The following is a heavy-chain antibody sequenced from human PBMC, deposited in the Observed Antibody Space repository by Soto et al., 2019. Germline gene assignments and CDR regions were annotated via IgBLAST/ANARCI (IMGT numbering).Heavy chain of an antibody. V-gene: IGHV3-23*01. Sequence: EVQLLESGGGLVHPGESLRLSCTASGFTFSSYAMSWVRQAPGKGLEWVSGTSGSGATTYYADSVKGRFTISRDNSKSTLYLQMNSLRAEDTAVYYCAKGTGRGGYSIHWGQGTLVTVSS. J-gene: IGHJ4*02. CDR3: AKGTGRGGYSIH. CDR2: TSGSGATT. CDR1: GFTFSSYA. D-gene: IGHD3-10*01.